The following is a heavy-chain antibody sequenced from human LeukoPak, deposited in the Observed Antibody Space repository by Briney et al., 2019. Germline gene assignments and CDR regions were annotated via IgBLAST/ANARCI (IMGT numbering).Heavy chain of an antibody. Sequence: GGSLRLSCAASGFTFSSYAMSWVRQAPGKGLEWVSAISGSGGSTYYADSVKGRFTISRDNSKNTLYLQMNSLRAEDTAVYYCAKERVSEYQLLLLDYWAREPWSPSPQ. D-gene: IGHD2-2*01. CDR3: AKERVSEYQLLLLDY. V-gene: IGHV3-23*01. J-gene: IGHJ4*02. CDR2: ISGSGGST. CDR1: GFTFSSYA.